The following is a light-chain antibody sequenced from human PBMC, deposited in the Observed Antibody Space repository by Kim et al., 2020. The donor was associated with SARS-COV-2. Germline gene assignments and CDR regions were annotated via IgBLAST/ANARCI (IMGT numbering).Light chain of an antibody. Sequence: EIVMTQSPATLSMSPGERATLSRRASQSVSSNLAWYQQRPGQAPRLLIYGASTRATGIPARFSGSGSGTQFTLTISSLQSEDFAVYYCHQYNNWPLTFGGGTKVDIK. CDR3: HQYNNWPLT. CDR1: QSVSSN. CDR2: GAS. V-gene: IGKV3-15*01. J-gene: IGKJ4*01.